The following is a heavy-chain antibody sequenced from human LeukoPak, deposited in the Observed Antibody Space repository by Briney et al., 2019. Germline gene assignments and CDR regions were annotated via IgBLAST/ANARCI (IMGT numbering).Heavy chain of an antibody. CDR3: ARTARYFDS. J-gene: IGHJ4*02. V-gene: IGHV4-4*09. CDR1: GYSVSGHY. Sequence: PSETLSLTCTVSGYSVSGHYWSWIRQAPGKGLECIGYIQVNGDTNYNPSLKYRGTLSLDTSKNQFSLRLRSVTAADTAVYYCARTARYFDSWGPGTLVTVSS. D-gene: IGHD2-15*01. CDR2: IQVNGDT.